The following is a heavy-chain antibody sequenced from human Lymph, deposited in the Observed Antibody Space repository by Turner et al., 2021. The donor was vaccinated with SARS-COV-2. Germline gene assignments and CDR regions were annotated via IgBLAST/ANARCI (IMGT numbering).Heavy chain of an antibody. V-gene: IGHV3-53*02. J-gene: IGHJ6*02. D-gene: IGHD6-13*01. CDR3: ARDLGTYGMDV. Sequence: EVQLVETVGGFTQPGGSLRLSCSASGIIVSRNYMNWVRQAPGKGLEWVSVIDSGGTTYYADSVKGRFTISRDNSKNTLYLQMNSLRVEDTAVYYCARDLGTYGMDVWGQGTTVTVSS. CDR2: IDSGGTT. CDR1: GIIVSRNY.